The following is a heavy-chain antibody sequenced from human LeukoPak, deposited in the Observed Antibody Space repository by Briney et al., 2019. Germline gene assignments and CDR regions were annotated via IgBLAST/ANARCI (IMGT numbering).Heavy chain of an antibody. CDR1: GGSISSSSYY. J-gene: IGHJ3*02. CDR2: IYYSGTT. V-gene: IGHV4-39*01. D-gene: IGHD5-12*01. Sequence: SETLSLTCSVSGGSISSSSYYWGWIRQPPGKGLEWIESIYYSGTTYYNLSLKSRVTISVDTSKNQFSLKLSSVTAADTAVYYCARLPINPYDAFDIWGQGTMVTVSS. CDR3: ARLPINPYDAFDI.